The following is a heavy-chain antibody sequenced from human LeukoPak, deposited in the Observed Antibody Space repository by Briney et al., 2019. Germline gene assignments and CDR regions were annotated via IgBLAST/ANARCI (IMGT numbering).Heavy chain of an antibody. CDR3: VKGYSSGWPNYYYYYGMDV. Sequence: GGSLRLSCAASGFTVSSNYMSWVRQAPGKGLEWVSVIYSGGSTYYADSVKGRFTISRDNSKNTLYLQMNSLRAEDTAVYYCVKGYSSGWPNYYYYYGMDVWGQGTTVTVSS. D-gene: IGHD6-19*01. CDR1: GFTVSSNY. CDR2: IYSGGST. V-gene: IGHV3-66*02. J-gene: IGHJ6*02.